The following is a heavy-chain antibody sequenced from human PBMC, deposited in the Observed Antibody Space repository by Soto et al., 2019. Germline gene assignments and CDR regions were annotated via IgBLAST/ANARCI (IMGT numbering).Heavy chain of an antibody. V-gene: IGHV4-61*01. Sequence: QVRLQESGPGLVKPSETLSLSCLVSGDSVGNGPYYWSWIRQPPGKGLEWIGYIYYSGSTNLNPSLESRVNISIDPSKNQFSLKLRSVTAADGAVYFCARVGTSCHSGGCYYYYGLGLWGQGTTVAISS. J-gene: IGHJ6*02. CDR3: ARVGTSCHSGGCYYYYGLGL. CDR1: GDSVGNGPYY. CDR2: IYYSGST. D-gene: IGHD1-26*01.